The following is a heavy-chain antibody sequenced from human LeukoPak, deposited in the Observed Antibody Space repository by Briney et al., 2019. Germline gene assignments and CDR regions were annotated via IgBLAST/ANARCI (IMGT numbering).Heavy chain of an antibody. CDR1: GFSFSSHW. D-gene: IGHD3-10*01. J-gene: IGHJ4*02. Sequence: GRSLRLSCATSGFSFSSHWMSWVRQAPGKGLEWVANIKYDGTEKYYVDSLRGRFTISRDNAKNSLYLQMNSLRVEDTAVYYCARRGWIGELFPANFWGQGTLVSVSS. V-gene: IGHV3-7*01. CDR2: IKYDGTEK. CDR3: ARRGWIGELFPANF.